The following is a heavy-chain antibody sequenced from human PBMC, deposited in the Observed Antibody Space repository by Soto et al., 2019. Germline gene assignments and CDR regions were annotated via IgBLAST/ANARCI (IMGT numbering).Heavy chain of an antibody. V-gene: IGHV3-23*01. D-gene: IGHD2-15*01. CDR2: ISGSDGST. Sequence: EVQLLESGGGLAQPRGSLRLSCAASGFTFSSYAMSWVRQAPGKGLEWVSSISGSDGSTYYADSVKGRFTISRDNSKNTLSLQMHSVRAEDTAVYYCAKDRFCSGGSCYTDYWGQGTLVTVSS. CDR3: AKDRFCSGGSCYTDY. CDR1: GFTFSSYA. J-gene: IGHJ4*02.